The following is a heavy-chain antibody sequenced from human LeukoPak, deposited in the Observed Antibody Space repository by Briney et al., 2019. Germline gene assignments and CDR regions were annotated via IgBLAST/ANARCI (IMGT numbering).Heavy chain of an antibody. CDR2: LYSSGYS. Sequence: GGSLRLSCAASGFSVSSNYMSWVRQAPGKGLEWVSVLYSSGYSKYADSVKGRFTISRDNSKNTLYLQMNSLRAEDTAVYYCAKDDYGDYGVWGQGTTVTVSS. V-gene: IGHV3-53*01. CDR1: GFSVSSNY. D-gene: IGHD4-17*01. J-gene: IGHJ6*02. CDR3: AKDDYGDYGV.